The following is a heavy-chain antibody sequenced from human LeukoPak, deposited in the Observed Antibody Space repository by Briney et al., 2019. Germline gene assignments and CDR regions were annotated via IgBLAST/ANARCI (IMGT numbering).Heavy chain of an antibody. CDR2: IRYDGSNK. D-gene: IGHD6-6*01. V-gene: IGHV3-30*02. CDR1: GFTFSNYW. CDR3: AKKGLVLYYYYYMDV. J-gene: IGHJ6*03. Sequence: PGGSLRLSCAASGFTFSNYWMSWVRQAPGKGLEWVAFIRYDGSNKYYADSVKGRFTISRDNSKNTLYLQMNSLRAEDTAVYYCAKKGLVLYYYYYMDVWGKGTTVTVSS.